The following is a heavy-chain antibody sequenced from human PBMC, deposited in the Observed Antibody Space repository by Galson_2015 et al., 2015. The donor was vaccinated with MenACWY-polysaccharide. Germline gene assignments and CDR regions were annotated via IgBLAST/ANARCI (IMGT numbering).Heavy chain of an antibody. Sequence: SGFTFSSYAMNWVRQAPGKGLEWVSAISDSDGRTYYADSVKGQITISRDNSRNTLYLQMNSLRAEDTAVYYCAKAHIAARPDRRMVYYYYMDVWGKGTTVTVSS. CDR3: AKAHIAARPDRRMVYYYYMDV. J-gene: IGHJ6*03. CDR2: ISDSDGRT. CDR1: GFTFSSYA. D-gene: IGHD6-6*01. V-gene: IGHV3-23*01.